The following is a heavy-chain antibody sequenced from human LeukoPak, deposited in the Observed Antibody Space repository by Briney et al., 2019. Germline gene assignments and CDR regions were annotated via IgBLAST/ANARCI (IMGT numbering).Heavy chain of an antibody. D-gene: IGHD2/OR15-2a*01. V-gene: IGHV3-74*01. J-gene: IGHJ3*02. CDR3: ARRGNMSSHAFDI. CDR1: GFTFSGYW. CDR2: IDNDGHGI. Sequence: GGSLRLSCVTSGFTFSGYWMHWVRQGPEKGLELVSRIDNDGHGIIYADSVKGRFTTSRDSVKNTLYLQMNSLRAEDTAVYYCARRGNMSSHAFDIWGQGTVVTVSS.